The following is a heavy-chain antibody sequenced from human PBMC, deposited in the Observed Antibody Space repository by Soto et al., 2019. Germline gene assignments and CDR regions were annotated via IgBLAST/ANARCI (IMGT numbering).Heavy chain of an antibody. CDR2: IWNDGSDN. J-gene: IGHJ6*02. Sequence: QVQLVESGGGVVQPGRSLRLSCAASGFNFNNYGMHWVRQAPGKGLEWVAVIWNDGSDNHYANSVKGRFTISRDNSKNTLYLQRSTLRAEDTAVYYCARRQIPPPTRGAATARGGMDVWGQGTTVTVSS. V-gene: IGHV3-33*01. D-gene: IGHD6-13*01. CDR3: ARRQIPPPTRGAATARGGMDV. CDR1: GFNFNNYG.